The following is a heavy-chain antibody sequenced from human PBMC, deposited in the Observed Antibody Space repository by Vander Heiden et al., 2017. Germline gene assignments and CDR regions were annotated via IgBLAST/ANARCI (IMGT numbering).Heavy chain of an antibody. V-gene: IGHV3-15*01. CDR2: IKSKPDGGTT. CDR1: GFTFTNAW. Sequence: EVQLVESGGGLVKPGGSIRLSCAASGFTFTNAWMIWVLQAPGKGLEWVDRIKSKPDGGTTDYAASVKGRFTISRDDSKDTLYLEMNGLKTEDTAVYYCSTAPYGSGSYFWYWGQGTLVIVSS. CDR3: STAPYGSGSYFWY. J-gene: IGHJ4*02. D-gene: IGHD3-10*01.